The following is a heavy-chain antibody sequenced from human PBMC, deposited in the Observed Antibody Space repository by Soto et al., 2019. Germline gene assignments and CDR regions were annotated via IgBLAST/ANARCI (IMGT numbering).Heavy chain of an antibody. CDR1: GFTFSSYA. J-gene: IGHJ4*02. V-gene: IGHV3-23*01. Sequence: GGSLRLSCAASGFTFSSYAMSWVRQAPGKGLEWVSAISGSGGSTYYADSVKGRFTLSRDNSKNTLYLQMNSLRAEDTAVYYCAKLLVVHYYCSGTDYWGQGTLVTVSS. CDR2: ISGSGGST. D-gene: IGHD2-15*01. CDR3: AKLLVVHYYCSGTDY.